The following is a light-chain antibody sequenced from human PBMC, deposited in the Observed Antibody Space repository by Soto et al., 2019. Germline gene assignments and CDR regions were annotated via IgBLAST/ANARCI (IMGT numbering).Light chain of an antibody. CDR3: SSYTSGSTLV. CDR1: SSDVGHYNR. V-gene: IGLV2-18*02. Sequence: QSALTQPPSVSGSPGQSVTISCTGTSSDVGHYNRVSWYQQPPGTAPKVIIYEVNNRPSGVPDRFSGSKSGNTASLTISGLRAEDEADYYCSSYTSGSTLVFGGGTKLTVL. CDR2: EVN. J-gene: IGLJ2*01.